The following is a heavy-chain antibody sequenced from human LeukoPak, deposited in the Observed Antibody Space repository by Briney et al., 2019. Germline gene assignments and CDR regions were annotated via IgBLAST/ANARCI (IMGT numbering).Heavy chain of an antibody. CDR2: MNPDNGNT. CDR3: ARGHVLVPAATDY. D-gene: IGHD2-2*01. V-gene: IGHV1-8*01. CDR1: GYTFTSYQ. Sequence: ASVTVSCKASGYTFTSYQINWVQQATGQGLEWMGWMNPDNGNTGFAQNFQGRVAMTRNISISTAYMALSSLRSGDTAVYYCARGHVLVPAATDYWGQGTLSPSPQ. J-gene: IGHJ4*02.